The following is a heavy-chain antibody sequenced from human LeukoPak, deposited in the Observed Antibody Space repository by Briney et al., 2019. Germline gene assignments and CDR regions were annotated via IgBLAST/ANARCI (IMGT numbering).Heavy chain of an antibody. D-gene: IGHD3-22*01. CDR3: ARDQLGSYYYDSSGHTYFDY. V-gene: IGHV3-21*01. CDR2: ISSSSSYI. J-gene: IGHJ4*02. Sequence: GGSLRPSCAASGFTFSSYSMNWVRQAPGKGLEWVSSISSSSSYIYYADSVKGRFTISRDNAKNSLYLQMNSLRAEDTAVYYCARDQLGSYYYDSSGHTYFDYWGQGTLVTVSS. CDR1: GFTFSSYS.